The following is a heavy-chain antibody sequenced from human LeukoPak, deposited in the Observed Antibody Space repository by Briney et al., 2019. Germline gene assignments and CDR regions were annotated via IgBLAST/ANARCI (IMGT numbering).Heavy chain of an antibody. V-gene: IGHV3-23*01. D-gene: IGHD6-6*01. CDR1: GXTFSNFA. Sequence: GGSLRLSCEASGXTFSNFAMTWVRQAPGKGLEWVSAINSAGHTYYEDSVEGRFTITRDNSKNTVYLQMINLRAEDTAMYYCSKGASSAGMLDFQYWGQGTLVTVSS. J-gene: IGHJ4*02. CDR2: INSAGHT. CDR3: SKGASSAGMLDFQY.